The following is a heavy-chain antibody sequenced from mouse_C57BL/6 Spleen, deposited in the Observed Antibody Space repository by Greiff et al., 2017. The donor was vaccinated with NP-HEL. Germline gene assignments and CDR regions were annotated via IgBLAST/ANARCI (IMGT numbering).Heavy chain of an antibody. Sequence: VQLQQPGAELVRPGSSVKLSCKASGYTFTSYWMHWVKQRPIQGLEWIGNIDPSDSETHYNQKFKDKATLTVDKSSSTAYMQLSSLTSADSAVYYCARRGDYGYFDVWGTGTTVTVSS. V-gene: IGHV1-52*01. J-gene: IGHJ1*03. CDR3: ARRGDYGYFDV. CDR1: GYTFTSYW. CDR2: IDPSDSET.